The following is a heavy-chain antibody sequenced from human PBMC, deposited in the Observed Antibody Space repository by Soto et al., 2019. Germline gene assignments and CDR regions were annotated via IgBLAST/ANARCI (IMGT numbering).Heavy chain of an antibody. CDR3: ASYYYGSGSYYKLLLD. J-gene: IGHJ4*02. D-gene: IGHD3-10*01. Sequence: SETLSLTCTVSGGSISSGDYYWSWIRQPPGKGLEWIGYIYYSGSTYYNPSLKSRVTISVDTSKNQFSLKLSSVTAADTAVYYCASYYYGSGSYYKLLLDWGQGTLVTVS. V-gene: IGHV4-30-4*01. CDR2: IYYSGST. CDR1: GGSISSGDYY.